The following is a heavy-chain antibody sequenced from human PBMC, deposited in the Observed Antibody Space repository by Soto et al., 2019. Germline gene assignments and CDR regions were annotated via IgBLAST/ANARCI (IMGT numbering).Heavy chain of an antibody. CDR2: ISGGGGPT. CDR1: GLTFSTYA. V-gene: IGHV3-23*01. J-gene: IGHJ4*03. Sequence: GGSLRHSWTASGLTFSTYAMTWVRQAPGKGLEWVSAISGGGGPTYYADSVKGRFTISRDNSKNTLYLQMNSLRADDTAVYYCAKVSRFLDSGLIWGQGTLVTVSS. D-gene: IGHD3-10*01. CDR3: AKVSRFLDSGLI.